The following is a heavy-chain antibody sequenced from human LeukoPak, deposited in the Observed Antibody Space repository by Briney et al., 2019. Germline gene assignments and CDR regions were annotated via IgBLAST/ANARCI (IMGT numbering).Heavy chain of an antibody. J-gene: IGHJ4*02. CDR1: GFTFSNYW. V-gene: IGHV3-7*01. D-gene: IGHD3-22*01. Sequence: GGSLRLSCATSGFTFSNYWMSWVRQAAGKGLQWVAKIKEGGSEKKYVDSVKGRFTISRDNAENAVHLEMNSLRAEDTAVYYCTRMLLWESSGYRPPDYWGQGTLVTVPS. CDR2: IKEGGSEK. CDR3: TRMLLWESSGYRPPDY.